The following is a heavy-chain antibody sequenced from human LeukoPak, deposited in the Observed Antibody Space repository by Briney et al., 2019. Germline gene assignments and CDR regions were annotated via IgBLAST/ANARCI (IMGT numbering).Heavy chain of an antibody. J-gene: IGHJ4*02. CDR1: GGSFSGYY. CDR2: INHSGST. Sequence: SGTLSLTCAVYGGSFSGYYWSWIRQPPGKGLEWIGEINHSGSTNYNPSLKSRVTISVDTSKNQFSLKLSSVTAADTAVYYCARGGWIQLWLRGGYFDYWGLGTLVTVSS. D-gene: IGHD5-18*01. V-gene: IGHV4-34*01. CDR3: ARGGWIQLWLRGGYFDY.